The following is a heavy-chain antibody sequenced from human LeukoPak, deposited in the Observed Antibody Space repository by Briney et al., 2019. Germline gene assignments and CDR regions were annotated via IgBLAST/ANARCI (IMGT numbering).Heavy chain of an antibody. J-gene: IGHJ4*02. CDR2: VAHHGSNK. CDR3: AKDGSWSCTD. D-gene: IGHD2-8*02. CDR1: GFTFSSYA. Sequence: GGSLRLSCAASGFTFSSYAMHWVRQGPGKGLEWVAYVAHHGSNKYYADSVKGRFTTSRDNSKRTLYLQMNNLRADDTAVYYCAKDGSWSCTDWGQGALVTVSS. V-gene: IGHV3-30*02.